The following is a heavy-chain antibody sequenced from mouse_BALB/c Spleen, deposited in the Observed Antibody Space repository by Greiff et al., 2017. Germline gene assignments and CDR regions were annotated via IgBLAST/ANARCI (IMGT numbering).Heavy chain of an antibody. CDR2: ISSGSSTN. CDR3: ASFNGNLYDIDV. D-gene: IGHD2-1*01. V-gene: IGHV5-17*02. J-gene: IGHJ1*01. CDR1: GFTFSSFG. Sequence: EVKLVESGGGLVQPGGSRKLSCAASGFTFSSFGMHWVRQAPGQGLEWVGYISSGSSTNYYADTVKGRCTIARDNANNTLFLQMTSLTSEDTAIYYCASFNGNLYDIDVWGEGTPVTVSS.